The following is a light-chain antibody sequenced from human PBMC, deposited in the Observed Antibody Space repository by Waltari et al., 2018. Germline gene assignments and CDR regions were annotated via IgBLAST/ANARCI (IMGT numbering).Light chain of an antibody. J-gene: IGLJ2*01. CDR1: SSHVGGSSY. CDR3: SSYAGSNNVV. Sequence: SALPQPPSASGSPGHSVTISCTGHSSHVGGSSYVTWYQQHPGKVPKLIIFEVFQRPSGVPDRFSGSKSGNTASLTVSGLQAEDEADYYCSSYAGSNNVVFGGGTKLTVL. CDR2: EVF. V-gene: IGLV2-8*01.